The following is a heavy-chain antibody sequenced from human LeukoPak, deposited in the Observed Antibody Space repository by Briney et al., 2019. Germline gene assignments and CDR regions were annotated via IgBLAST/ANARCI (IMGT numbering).Heavy chain of an antibody. CDR2: ISYDGSNK. CDR3: AGDSYYDYVWGSYAFDI. J-gene: IGHJ3*02. V-gene: IGHV3-30-3*01. Sequence: PGRSLRLSCAASGFTFSSYAMHWVRQAPGKGLEWVAVISYDGSNKYYADSVKGLFTISRDNSKNTLYLQMNSLRAEDTAVYYCAGDSYYDYVWGSYAFDIWGQGTMVTVSS. D-gene: IGHD3-16*01. CDR1: GFTFSSYA.